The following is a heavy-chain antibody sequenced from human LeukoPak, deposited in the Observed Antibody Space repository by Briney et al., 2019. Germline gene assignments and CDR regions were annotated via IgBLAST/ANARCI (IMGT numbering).Heavy chain of an antibody. CDR2: INHNGNVN. CDR1: GFTFSSYW. D-gene: IGHD3-16*01. J-gene: IGHJ6*02. CDR3: ARGGGLDV. V-gene: IGHV3-7*03. Sequence: GGSLRLSCAASGFTFSSYWMNWARQAPGKGLGWVASINHNGNVNYYVDSVKGRFTISRDNAKNSLYLQMSNLRAEDTAVYFCARGGGLDVWGQWATVTVSS.